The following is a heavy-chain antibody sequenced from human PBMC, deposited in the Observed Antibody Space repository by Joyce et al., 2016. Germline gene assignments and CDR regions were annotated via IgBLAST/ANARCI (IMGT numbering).Heavy chain of an antibody. D-gene: IGHD3-22*01. Sequence: QVQLVQSGAEVKKPGASVKVSCKTSGYTFTSYGISWVRQAPGQGLEWMGWISTDNNNTNYAQKFQGRVTMTTDTSTTTAFMELRSLRSDDTAVYFCARGPLITMIVVVSDAFDIWGQGTMVTVSS. CDR2: ISTDNNNT. J-gene: IGHJ3*02. CDR1: GYTFTSYG. CDR3: ARGPLITMIVVVSDAFDI. V-gene: IGHV1-18*01.